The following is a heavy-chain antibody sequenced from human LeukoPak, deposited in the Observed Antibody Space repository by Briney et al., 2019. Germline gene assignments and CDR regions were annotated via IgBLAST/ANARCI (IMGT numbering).Heavy chain of an antibody. V-gene: IGHV3-48*04. CDR3: ARAAITLGYCSDGSCFSFDY. CDR1: GFTFSSYN. CDR2: INPSSTRI. D-gene: IGHD2-15*01. Sequence: GGSLRLSCAASGFTFSSYNMNWVRQAPGKGLEWVSYINPSSTRIDYAASVRGRFTISRDNAKSSLYLQMNSLRAEDTAVYYCARAAITLGYCSDGSCFSFDYWGQGTLVTVSS. J-gene: IGHJ4*02.